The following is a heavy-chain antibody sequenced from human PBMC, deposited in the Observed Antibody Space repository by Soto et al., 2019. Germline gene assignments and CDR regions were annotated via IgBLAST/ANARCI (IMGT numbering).Heavy chain of an antibody. V-gene: IGHV1-2*02. J-gene: IGHJ2*01. CDR2: INPHSGAT. CDR1: GYSFTDYY. D-gene: IGHD3-3*01. Sequence: ASVKVSCKASGYSFTDYYMHWVRQAPGQGLEWMGWINPHSGATNYSQILQGRVTMTTDTLTSSAYMELRSLTSDDTAVYYCARSNYDFWSGYGYFDFWGRGTLVTVSS. CDR3: ARSNYDFWSGYGYFDF.